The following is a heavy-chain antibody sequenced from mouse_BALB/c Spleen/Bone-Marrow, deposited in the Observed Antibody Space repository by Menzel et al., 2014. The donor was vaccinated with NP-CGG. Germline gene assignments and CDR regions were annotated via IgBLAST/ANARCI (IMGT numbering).Heavy chain of an antibody. Sequence: VQLQQSGAELVRSGASVKLSCTASGFNIKEYYMHWVKRRPEQGLEWIGWVDPENGDTEYAPKFQGKATMTADTSSNTAYLQLSSLTSEDTAVYYCNGGYYEAWFAYWGQGTLVTVSA. CDR2: VDPENGDT. CDR1: GFNIKEYY. CDR3: NGGYYEAWFAY. D-gene: IGHD2-3*01. V-gene: IGHV14-4*02. J-gene: IGHJ3*01.